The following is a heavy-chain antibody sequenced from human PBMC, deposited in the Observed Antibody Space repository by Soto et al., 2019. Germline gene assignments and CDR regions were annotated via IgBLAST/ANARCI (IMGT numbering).Heavy chain of an antibody. J-gene: IGHJ4*02. D-gene: IGHD2-21*01. Sequence: TYYADSMKGRFAISRDISKSVMYLQMNSLRVDDTAIYYCAKVGERFRCWFDYWGQGTLVTVSS. CDR2: T. CDR3: AKVGERFRCWFDY. V-gene: IGHV3-23*01.